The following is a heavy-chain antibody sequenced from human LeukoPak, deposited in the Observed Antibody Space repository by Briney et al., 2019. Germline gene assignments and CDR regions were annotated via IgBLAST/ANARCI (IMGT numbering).Heavy chain of an antibody. CDR2: VIPILGIA. Sequence: GASVKVSCKASGGTFSSYAISWVRQAPGQGLEWMGRVIPILGIANYAQKFQGRVTTTADKSTSTAYMELSSLRSEDTAVYYCANDQWELLHGDYWGQGTLVTVSS. CDR1: GGTFSSYA. V-gene: IGHV1-69*04. D-gene: IGHD1-26*01. J-gene: IGHJ4*02. CDR3: ANDQWELLHGDY.